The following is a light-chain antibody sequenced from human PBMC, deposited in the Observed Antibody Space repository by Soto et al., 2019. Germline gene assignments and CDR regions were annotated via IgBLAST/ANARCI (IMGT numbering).Light chain of an antibody. CDR2: VAS. J-gene: IGKJ4*01. CDR3: QQYNVWPRT. CDR1: QSVSSN. Sequence: EIVMTQSPATLSVSPGERATLSCRASQSVSSNLAWYQQKPGQTPKLLIYVASTRATGIPARFSGSGSGTEFTLTISSLQSEYFAVYYCQQYNVWPRTFGGGTKVEFK. V-gene: IGKV3-15*01.